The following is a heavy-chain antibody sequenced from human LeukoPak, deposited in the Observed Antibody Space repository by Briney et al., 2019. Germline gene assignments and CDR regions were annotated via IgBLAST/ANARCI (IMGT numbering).Heavy chain of an antibody. D-gene: IGHD3-22*01. Sequence: SETLSLTCAVYGGSFSGYYWSWLRQPPGKGLEWIGEINHSGSTNYNPSLKSRVTISVDTSKNQFSLKLSSVTAADTAVYYCARRQDYYDSSGYAFDIWGQGTMVTVSS. J-gene: IGHJ3*02. V-gene: IGHV4-34*01. CDR1: GGSFSGYY. CDR2: INHSGST. CDR3: ARRQDYYDSSGYAFDI.